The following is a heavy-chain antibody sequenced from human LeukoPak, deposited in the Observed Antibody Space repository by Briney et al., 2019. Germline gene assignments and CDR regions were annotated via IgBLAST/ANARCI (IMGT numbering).Heavy chain of an antibody. CDR3: AKGGPIAVAGTLGY. J-gene: IGHJ4*02. Sequence: GGALRLSCAASGFTFSSYSMNWVRQAPGKGLEWVAVISYDGSNKYYADSVKGRFTISRDNSKNTLYLQMNSLRAEDTAVYYCAKGGPIAVAGTLGYWGQGTLVTVSS. D-gene: IGHD6-19*01. CDR1: GFTFSSYS. CDR2: ISYDGSNK. V-gene: IGHV3-30*18.